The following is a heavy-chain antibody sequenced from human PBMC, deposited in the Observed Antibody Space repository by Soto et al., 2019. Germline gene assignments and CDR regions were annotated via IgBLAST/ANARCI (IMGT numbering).Heavy chain of an antibody. V-gene: IGHV4-39*01. CDR3: ARPMEGWFDP. Sequence: SETLSLTCTVSGGSISSSSYYWGWIRQPPGKGLEWIGSIYYSGSTYYNPSLKSRVTISVDTSKNQFSLKLSSVTAADTAVYYCARPMEGWFDPWGQGTLVTVS. CDR1: GGSISSSSYY. J-gene: IGHJ5*02. CDR2: IYYSGST. D-gene: IGHD3-3*01.